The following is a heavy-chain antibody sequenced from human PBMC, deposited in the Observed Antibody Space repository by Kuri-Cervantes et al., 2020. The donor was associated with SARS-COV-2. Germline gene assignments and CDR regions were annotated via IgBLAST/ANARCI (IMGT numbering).Heavy chain of an antibody. CDR2: ISGSGGST. CDR1: GFTFRSYA. J-gene: IGHJ4*02. D-gene: IGHD6-13*01. Sequence: GESLKISCAASGFTFRSYAMSWVRQAPGKGLEWVSAISGSGGSTYYADSVKGRFTISRDNSKNTLYLQMNSLRPEDMAVYYCVRHKAAAGIVAPDWGQGTLVTVSS. CDR3: VRHKAAAGIVAPD. V-gene: IGHV3-23*01.